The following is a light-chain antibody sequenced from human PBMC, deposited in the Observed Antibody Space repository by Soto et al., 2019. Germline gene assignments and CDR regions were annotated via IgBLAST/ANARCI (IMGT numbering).Light chain of an antibody. Sequence: EIVLTQSPATLSLSPGERATLSCRASQSVSSTYLAWYQQKPGLAPRLLIYDASSRATGIPDRFSGSGSGTDFTLTISSLEPEDFAVYYCQQYSSSPFTFGQGTKLEIK. CDR2: DAS. CDR1: QSVSSTY. J-gene: IGKJ2*01. V-gene: IGKV3D-20*01. CDR3: QQYSSSPFT.